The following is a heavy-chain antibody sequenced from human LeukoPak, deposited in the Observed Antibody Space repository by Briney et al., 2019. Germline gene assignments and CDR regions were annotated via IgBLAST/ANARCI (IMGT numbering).Heavy chain of an antibody. CDR2: ISGSGDST. J-gene: IGHJ4*02. D-gene: IGHD3-9*01. CDR3: AKERLRYFDWLLEGFDY. Sequence: GGTLRLSCAASGFTFSSYGMTWVRQAPGKGLEWVSTISGSGDSTYYADSVKGRFTISRDSSKNTLYLQMNSLRAEDTAVYYCAKERLRYFDWLLEGFDYWGQGTLVTVSS. V-gene: IGHV3-23*01. CDR1: GFTFSSYG.